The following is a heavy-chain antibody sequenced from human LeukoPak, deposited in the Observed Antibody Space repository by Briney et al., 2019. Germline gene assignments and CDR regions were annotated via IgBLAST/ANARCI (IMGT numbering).Heavy chain of an antibody. CDR1: GGSFSGYY. J-gene: IGHJ4*02. CDR3: ARTIVATIHNFDY. V-gene: IGHV4-34*01. CDR2: INHSGST. Sequence: SETLPLTCAVYGGSFSGYYWSWIRQPPGKGLEWIGEINHSGSTNYNPSLKSQVTISVDTSKNQFSLKLSSVTAADMAVYYCARTIVATIHNFDYWGQGTLVTVSS. D-gene: IGHD5-12*01.